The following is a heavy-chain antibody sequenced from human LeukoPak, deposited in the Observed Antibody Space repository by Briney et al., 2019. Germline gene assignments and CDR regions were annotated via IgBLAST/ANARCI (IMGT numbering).Heavy chain of an antibody. J-gene: IGHJ4*02. CDR2: IKQDGSEK. D-gene: IGHD6-19*01. CDR1: GFTFSSYW. Sequence: GGSLRLSCAASGFTFSSYWMSWVRQAPGKGLEWVANIKQDGSEKYYVDSVKGRFTISRDNAKNSLYLQMDSLGAEDTAVYYCARGVYTSGCDYWGQGTLITVSS. V-gene: IGHV3-7*01. CDR3: ARGVYTSGCDY.